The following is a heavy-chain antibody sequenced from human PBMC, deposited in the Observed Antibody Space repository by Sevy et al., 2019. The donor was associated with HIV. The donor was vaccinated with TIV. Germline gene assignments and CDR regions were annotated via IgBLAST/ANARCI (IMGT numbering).Heavy chain of an antibody. V-gene: IGHV4-34*01. J-gene: IGHJ3*02. CDR2: INHSGST. CDR3: ARGDAFDI. Sequence: SETLSLTCAVYGGSFSGYYWSWIRQPPGKGLEWIGEINHSGSTNYNPSLKSRVTISVDTSKNQFSLKLSSVTAADTAVYYCARGDAFDIWVQGTMVTVSS. CDR1: GGSFSGYY.